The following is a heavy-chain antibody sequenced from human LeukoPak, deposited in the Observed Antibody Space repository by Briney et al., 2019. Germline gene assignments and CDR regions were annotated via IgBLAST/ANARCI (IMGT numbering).Heavy chain of an antibody. CDR3: ARQKGYCSSTSCYFDF. D-gene: IGHD2-2*01. CDR2: IYPGDSDT. V-gene: IGHV5-51*01. Sequence: PGESLKISCKGTGYTYTRYWIGWVRQMPGKGLEWMGIIYPGDSDTRYSPSFQGQVTISVDESITTAYLHWSSLKASDTAIYYCARQKGYCSSTSCYFDFWGQGTLVTVSS. CDR1: GYTYTRYW. J-gene: IGHJ4*02.